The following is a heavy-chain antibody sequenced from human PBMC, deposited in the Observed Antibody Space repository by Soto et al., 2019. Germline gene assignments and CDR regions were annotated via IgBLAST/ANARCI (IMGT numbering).Heavy chain of an antibody. CDR1: GGSFSGYI. CDR3: ASGLISGSHYSGGWYYFDY. Sequence: QVQLQQWGAGLLKPSETLSLTCAVYGGSFSGYIWSWIRQPPGKGLQWIGQINHSGSANYNPSLKSRATISVHTSNSQFSLELSSVTAADTAVYYCASGLISGSHYSGGWYYFDYWGQGTLVTVSS. D-gene: IGHD1-26*01. V-gene: IGHV4-34*01. J-gene: IGHJ4*02. CDR2: INHSGSA.